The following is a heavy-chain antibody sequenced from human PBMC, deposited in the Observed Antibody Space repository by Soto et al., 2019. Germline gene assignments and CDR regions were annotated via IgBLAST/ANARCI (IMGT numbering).Heavy chain of an antibody. V-gene: IGHV3-74*01. CDR2: INGDGSST. Sequence: EVQLVESGGGLVQPGGSLRLSCEASGFTFSTYWMHWVRQAPGKGLVWVARINGDGSSTSSADSVRGRFTISRDNAKNTLYLHMNSLRAEDTAVYYCSTVTEGSPDYVGQGPLVTVSS. CDR3: STVTEGSPDY. CDR1: GFTFSTYW. J-gene: IGHJ4*02.